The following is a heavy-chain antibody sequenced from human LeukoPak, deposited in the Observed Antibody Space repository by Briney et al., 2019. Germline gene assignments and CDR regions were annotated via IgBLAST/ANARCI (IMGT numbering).Heavy chain of an antibody. V-gene: IGHV4-39*01. Sequence: SETLSLTCTVSGGSISSSSYYWGWIRQPPGKGLEWIGSIYYSGSTYYNPSLKSRVTISVDTSKNQFSLKLSSVTAADTAVYYCASLLRQHYYMDVWGKGTTVTVSS. CDR1: GGSISSSSYY. D-gene: IGHD5-12*01. CDR2: IYYSGST. CDR3: ASLLRQHYYMDV. J-gene: IGHJ6*03.